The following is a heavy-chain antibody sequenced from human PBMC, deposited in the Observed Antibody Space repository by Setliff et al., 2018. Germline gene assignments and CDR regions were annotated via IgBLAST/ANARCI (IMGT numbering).Heavy chain of an antibody. V-gene: IGHV7-4-1*02. CDR1: GNIFTGHF. D-gene: IGHD4-4*01. CDR2: INTNTGNP. CDR3: ARASRFGTTVWKGDYYMDV. J-gene: IGHJ6*03. Sequence: ASVKVSCKASGNIFTGHFLHWVRQAPGQGLEWMGWINTNTGNPSYAQDFTGRLVFSLDTSVSTAYLQISSLKAEDSAVYYCARASRFGTTVWKGDYYMDVWGKGTTVTVSS.